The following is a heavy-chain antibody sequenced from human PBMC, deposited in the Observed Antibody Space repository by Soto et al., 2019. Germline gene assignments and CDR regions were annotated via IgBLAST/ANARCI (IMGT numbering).Heavy chain of an antibody. V-gene: IGHV4-31*03. CDR3: ACSGTYFYGSRSYYRFDP. CDR2: ISRRGST. J-gene: IGHJ5*02. Sequence: QVQLQESGPGLVKPSQTLSLTCTVSGGSINSGGYFWSWIRQLPGKGLEWIGYISRRGSTYYNPSLRSRLNISIHTSENQFSLRLTSVTAADTAVYFCACSGTYFYGSRSYYRFDPWGQGTLVTVSS. CDR1: GGSINSGGYF. D-gene: IGHD3-10*01.